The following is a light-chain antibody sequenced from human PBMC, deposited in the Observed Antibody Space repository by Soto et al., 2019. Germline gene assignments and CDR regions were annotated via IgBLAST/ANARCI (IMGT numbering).Light chain of an antibody. J-gene: IGLJ1*01. CDR3: MSFTSSNTYV. Sequence: QSALTQPASVSGSPGQSITISCTGTSSDVGAYNFVSWYQHYPGKAPKVVIYDVANRPSGVSYRFSASKSGNTASLTISGLQAEDEADYYCMSFTSSNTYVFGTGTKVTDL. CDR1: SSDVGAYNF. V-gene: IGLV2-14*03. CDR2: DVA.